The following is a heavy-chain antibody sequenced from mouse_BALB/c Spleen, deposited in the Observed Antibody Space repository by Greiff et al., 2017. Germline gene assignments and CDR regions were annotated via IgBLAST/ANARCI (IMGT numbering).Heavy chain of an antibody. CDR2: ISTYYGDA. Sequence: QVQLKESGAELVRPGVSVKTSCKGSGYTFTDYAMHWVKQSHAKSLEWIGVISTYYGDASYNQKFKGKATMTVDKSSSTAYMELARLTSEDSAIYYCARGYGSYYAMDYWGQGTSGTVSS. V-gene: IGHV1S137*01. D-gene: IGHD1-1*01. J-gene: IGHJ4*01. CDR1: GYTFTDYA. CDR3: ARGYGSYYAMDY.